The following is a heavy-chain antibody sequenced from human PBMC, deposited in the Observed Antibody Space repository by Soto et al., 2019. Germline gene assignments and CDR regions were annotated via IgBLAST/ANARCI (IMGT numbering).Heavy chain of an antibody. D-gene: IGHD6-13*01. CDR3: VREGIAGGSWGFFEY. Sequence: QVQLVDSGGGVVEPGRSLRLSCAASGFTFSTYAMHWVRQAPGKGLEWVAFISYDGRSRYAADSVRGRFTISRDNSKNTLYLQMNSLRPEDTAAYYCVREGIAGGSWGFFEYWGQGPLVTVAS. J-gene: IGHJ4*02. V-gene: IGHV3-30*04. CDR1: GFTFSTYA. CDR2: ISYDGRSR.